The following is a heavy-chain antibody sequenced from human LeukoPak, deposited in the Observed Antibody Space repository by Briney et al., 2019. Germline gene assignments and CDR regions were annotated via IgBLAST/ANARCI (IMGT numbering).Heavy chain of an antibody. J-gene: IGHJ4*02. D-gene: IGHD5-18*01. Sequence: AASVKVSCKASGYTFTSYGISWVRQASGQGLEWMGWISAYNGNTNYAQKLQGRVTMTTDTSTSTAYMELRSLRSDDTAVYYCARAKDSYGYSGFDYWGQGTLVTVSS. CDR2: ISAYNGNT. CDR3: ARAKDSYGYSGFDY. V-gene: IGHV1-18*01. CDR1: GYTFTSYG.